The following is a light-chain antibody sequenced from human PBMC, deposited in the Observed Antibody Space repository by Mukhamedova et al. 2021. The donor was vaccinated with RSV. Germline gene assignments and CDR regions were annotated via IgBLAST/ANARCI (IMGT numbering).Light chain of an antibody. CDR1: SSDIASYDF. CDR3: SSYTTSATLI. Sequence: GSSSDIASYDFVSWYQHHADKASKLIIHDVSLRPPGTSARFSGTKSGNTASLTISGLQAEDEADYYCSSYTTSATLIFGGGTKLT. J-gene: IGLJ2*01. V-gene: IGLV2-14*03. CDR2: DVS.